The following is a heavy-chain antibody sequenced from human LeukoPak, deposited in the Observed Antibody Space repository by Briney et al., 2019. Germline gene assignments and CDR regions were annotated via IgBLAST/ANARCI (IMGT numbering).Heavy chain of an antibody. D-gene: IGHD3-10*01. Sequence: GGSLRLSCAASGFTLGNYWMSWVRQAPGKGLEWVAMINQDGSEEYYVESVRGRFTISRDNAKSSLYLEMNSLTGEDTAVYYCARDAGKFAHNVLDYWGQGTLVTVSS. J-gene: IGHJ4*02. CDR3: ARDAGKFAHNVLDY. CDR2: INQDGSEE. CDR1: GFTLGNYW. V-gene: IGHV3-7*01.